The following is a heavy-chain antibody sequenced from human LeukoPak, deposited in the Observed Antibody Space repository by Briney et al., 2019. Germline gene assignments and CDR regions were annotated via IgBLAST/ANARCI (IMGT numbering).Heavy chain of an antibody. CDR2: IYYSGST. J-gene: IGHJ5*02. D-gene: IGHD6-19*01. CDR1: RGSISSYH. Sequence: SETLSLTCTVSRGSISSYHWSWIRQPPGKGLEWIGYIYYSGSTNYNPSLKSRVAISLDTSKNQFSLKLSFVTAADTAVYYCASTIAVAGTDDWFDPWGQGTLVTVSS. CDR3: ASTIAVAGTDDWFDP. V-gene: IGHV4-59*01.